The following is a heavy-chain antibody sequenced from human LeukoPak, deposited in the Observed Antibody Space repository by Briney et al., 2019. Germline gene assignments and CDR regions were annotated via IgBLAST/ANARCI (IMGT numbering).Heavy chain of an antibody. CDR1: GFTFSSYW. J-gene: IGHJ4*02. V-gene: IGHV3-74*01. D-gene: IGHD6-13*01. CDR2: ASGDGSST. CDR3: AKADSSWYFDY. Sequence: GGSLRLSCAASGFTFSSYWMSWVRQAPGKGLVWLSRASGDGSSTSYADSVKGRFTISRDNAKNMVYLQMNSLTAEDTAVYYCAKADSSWYFDYWGQGTLVTVSS.